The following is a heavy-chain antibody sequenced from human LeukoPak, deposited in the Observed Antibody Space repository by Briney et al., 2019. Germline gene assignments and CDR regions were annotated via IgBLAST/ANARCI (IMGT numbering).Heavy chain of an antibody. J-gene: IGHJ4*02. Sequence: GESLNTSCLGSGYSFTNYWIGLVRQMPGKGLGCGVMIYPVDSDTRHIPPFQGEAPIPSDKPITTAYLQWSSLKASDSAMYYCARRSGWHYRKGTGDLRDDYWGEGSLVTVSS. D-gene: IGHD1-14*01. CDR3: ARRSGWHYRKGTGDLRDDY. CDR1: GYSFTNYW. CDR2: IYPVDSDT. V-gene: IGHV5-51*04.